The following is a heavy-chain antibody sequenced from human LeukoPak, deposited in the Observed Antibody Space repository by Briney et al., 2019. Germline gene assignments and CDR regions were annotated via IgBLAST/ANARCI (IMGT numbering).Heavy chain of an antibody. CDR3: ARAAAPLYYFDY. Sequence: GESPKISCKVSGYRFNIYWIGWVRQMPGKGLEWMGIIYPGDSDTRYSPSFQGQVTISADKSISTAYLQWSSLKASDTAMYYCARAAAPLYYFDYWGQGTLVTVSS. V-gene: IGHV5-51*01. D-gene: IGHD6-13*01. J-gene: IGHJ4*02. CDR2: IYPGDSDT. CDR1: GYRFNIYW.